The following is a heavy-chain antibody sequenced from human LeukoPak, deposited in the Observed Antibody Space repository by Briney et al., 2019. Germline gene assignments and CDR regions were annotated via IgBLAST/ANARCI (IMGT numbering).Heavy chain of an antibody. D-gene: IGHD3-10*01. Sequence: ASVKVSCKASGYTFTSYGISWVRQAPGQGLEWMGWISAYNGNTNYAQKFQGRVTMTTDTSTSTAYMELRSLRYDDTAVYYCARGGHRRYYYNSGSEFDPWGQGTLVTVSS. CDR3: ARGGHRRYYYNSGSEFDP. CDR2: ISAYNGNT. CDR1: GYTFTSYG. V-gene: IGHV1-18*01. J-gene: IGHJ5*02.